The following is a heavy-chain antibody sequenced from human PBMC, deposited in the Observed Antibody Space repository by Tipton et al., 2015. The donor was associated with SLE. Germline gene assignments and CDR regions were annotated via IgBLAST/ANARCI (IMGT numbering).Heavy chain of an antibody. CDR2: ISWNSASI. J-gene: IGHJ5*02. Sequence: SLRLSCVASGFSIEDYGMHWVRQAPGKGLEWVSGISWNSASIGYADSVKGRFTISRDNAKNSLYLQMNSLRVEDTAMYFCAKAETYHILTGYYGVFDAWGQGSRVTVSS. V-gene: IGHV3-9*01. D-gene: IGHD3-9*01. CDR3: AKAETYHILTGYYGVFDA. CDR1: GFSIEDYG.